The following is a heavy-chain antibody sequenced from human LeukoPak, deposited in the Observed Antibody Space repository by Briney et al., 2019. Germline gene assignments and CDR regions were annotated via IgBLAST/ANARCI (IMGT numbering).Heavy chain of an antibody. V-gene: IGHV1-8*01. J-gene: IGHJ6*01. CDR3: ARGGGVFYYYYGMDV. Sequence: ASVKVSCKASGFTFTSYDINWVRQASGQGLEWMGWMNPNNGNTGYAQKFQGRVTITRDTSASTAYMELSSLRSEDTAVYYCARGGGVFYYYYGMDVWGQGTTVTVTS. CDR1: GFTFTSYD. D-gene: IGHD3-10*01. CDR2: MNPNNGNT.